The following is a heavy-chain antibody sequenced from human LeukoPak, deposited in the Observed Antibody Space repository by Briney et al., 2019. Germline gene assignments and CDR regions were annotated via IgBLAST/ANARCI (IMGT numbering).Heavy chain of an antibody. D-gene: IGHD3-10*01. CDR2: ITGSGALT. CDR1: GFTLSNYA. Sequence: GGSLRLSCAAPGFTLSNYAMTWVRQAPGKGLEWVSSITGSGALTYYADSVKGRFTISKDNAMDTLFLQMNSLRADDTAVYYCAKDRVDGSGSQFDSWGQGSLVTVSS. CDR3: AKDRVDGSGSQFDS. V-gene: IGHV3-23*01. J-gene: IGHJ4*02.